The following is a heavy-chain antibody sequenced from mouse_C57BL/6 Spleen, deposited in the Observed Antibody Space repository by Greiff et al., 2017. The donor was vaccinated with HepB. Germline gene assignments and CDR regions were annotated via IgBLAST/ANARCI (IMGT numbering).Heavy chain of an antibody. V-gene: IGHV1-80*01. D-gene: IGHD1-1*01. CDR3: ARLGVVDWYFDV. J-gene: IGHJ1*03. CDR2: IYPGDGDT. CDR1: GYAFSSYW. Sequence: QVQLQQSGAELVKPGASVKISCKASGYAFSSYWMNWVQQRPGKGLEWIGQIYPGDGDTNYNGKFKGKATLTADKSSSTAYMQLSSLTSEDSAVYFCARLGVVDWYFDVWGTGTTVTVSS.